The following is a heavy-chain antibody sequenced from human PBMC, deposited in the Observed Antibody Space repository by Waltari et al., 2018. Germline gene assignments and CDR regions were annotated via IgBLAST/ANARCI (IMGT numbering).Heavy chain of an antibody. V-gene: IGHV1-24*01. CDR3: ATGYCSGGSCPPVGYYYGMDV. CDR1: GYTLTELS. D-gene: IGHD2-15*01. Sequence: QVQLVQSGAEVKKPGASVKVSCKVSGYTLTELSMHWVRQAPGKGLEWMGGFDPEDGETSYVQKFQGRVTMTEDTSTDTAYMELSSLRSEDTAVYYCATGYCSGGSCPPVGYYYGMDVWGQGTTVTVSS. CDR2: FDPEDGET. J-gene: IGHJ6*02.